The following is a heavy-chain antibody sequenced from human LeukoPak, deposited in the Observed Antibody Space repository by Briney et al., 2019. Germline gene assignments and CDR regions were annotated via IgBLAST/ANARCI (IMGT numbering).Heavy chain of an antibody. D-gene: IGHD6-19*01. CDR2: INPNSGGT. CDR3: ARDRNSMAVAEEDWFDP. J-gene: IGHJ5*02. CDR1: GYTFTGYY. V-gene: IGHV1-2*02. Sequence: ASVKVSCKASGYTFTGYYMHWVRQAPGQGLEWMGWINPNSGGTNYAQKFQGRVTMTRDTSISTAYMELSRLRSDDTAVYYCARDRNSMAVAEEDWFDPWGQGTLVTVSS.